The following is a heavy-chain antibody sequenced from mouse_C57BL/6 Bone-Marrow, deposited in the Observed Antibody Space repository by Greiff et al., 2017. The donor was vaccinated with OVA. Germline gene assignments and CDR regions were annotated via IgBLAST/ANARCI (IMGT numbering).Heavy chain of an antibody. CDR3: IYYDYDRDWYFDV. J-gene: IGHJ1*03. CDR1: GYSITSGYY. Sequence: DVQLQESGPGLVKPSQSLSLTCSVTGYSITSGYYWNWIRQFPGNKLEWMGYISYDGSNNYNPSLKNRISITRDTSKNQFFLKLNSVTTEDTATYYFIYYDYDRDWYFDVWGTGTTVTVSS. CDR2: ISYDGSN. V-gene: IGHV3-6*01. D-gene: IGHD2-4*01.